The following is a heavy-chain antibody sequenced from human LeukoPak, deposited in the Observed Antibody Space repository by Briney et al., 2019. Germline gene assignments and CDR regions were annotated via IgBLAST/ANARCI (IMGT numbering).Heavy chain of an antibody. D-gene: IGHD6-19*01. V-gene: IGHV3-9*01. J-gene: IGHJ4*02. CDR1: GITFGEYA. Sequence: PGRSLRLSCAASGITFGEYAMNWVRQAPGKGLEWVSNINWNTGVIVYADSVKGRFTVSRDNAKTSLFLQMNSLRAEDTALYYCAMEYRIAVAAIDYWGQGTLVTVSS. CDR3: AMEYRIAVAAIDY. CDR2: INWNTGVI.